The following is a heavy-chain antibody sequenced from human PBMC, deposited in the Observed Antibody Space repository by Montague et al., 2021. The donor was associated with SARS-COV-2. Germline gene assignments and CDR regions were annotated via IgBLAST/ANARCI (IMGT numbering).Heavy chain of an antibody. CDR1: GDSVKTNLYY. V-gene: IGHV4-39*01. Sequence: SETLSLTCTVSGDSVKTNLYYWGWIRQPPGKGLEWIGNIYYTGTTYYNPSLKSRVTMPVDTSKNQFSLKLTPVPAADTAVYYCANADRCSSGSCYSPFDSWGQGSLVTVSS. CDR3: ANADRCSSGSCYSPFDS. J-gene: IGHJ4*02. D-gene: IGHD2-15*01. CDR2: IYYTGTT.